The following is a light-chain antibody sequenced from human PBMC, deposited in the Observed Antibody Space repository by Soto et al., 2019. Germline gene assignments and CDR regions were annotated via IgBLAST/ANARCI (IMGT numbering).Light chain of an antibody. CDR3: QQRSNWPRT. J-gene: IGKJ1*01. Sequence: EIVLTQSPVTLSLSPGERATLSCRASQSISSSLAWYQQKPGQAPRLLIYNAANRATGIPARFSGSGSGTDSTLTISSLEPEDFAVYYCQQRSNWPRTFGQGTKVEIK. V-gene: IGKV3-11*01. CDR1: QSISSS. CDR2: NAA.